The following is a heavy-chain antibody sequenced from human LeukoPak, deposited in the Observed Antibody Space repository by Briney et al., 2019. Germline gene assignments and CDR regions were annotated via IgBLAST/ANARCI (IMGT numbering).Heavy chain of an antibody. J-gene: IGHJ4*02. D-gene: IGHD3-22*01. V-gene: IGHV1-69*13. CDR1: GGTFSSYA. CDR3: AARDYYDSRYYFDY. CDR2: IIPIFGTA. Sequence: SVKVSCKASGGTFSSYAISWVRQAPGQGLEWMGGIIPIFGTANYAQKFQGRVTITADESTSTAYMELSSLRSEDTAVYYCAARDYYDSRYYFDYWGQGTLVTVSS.